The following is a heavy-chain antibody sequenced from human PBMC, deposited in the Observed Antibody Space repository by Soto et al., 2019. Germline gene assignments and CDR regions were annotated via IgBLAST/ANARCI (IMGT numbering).Heavy chain of an antibody. D-gene: IGHD3-9*01. CDR1: GGSISSYY. CDR2: IYTSGST. J-gene: IGHJ4*02. CDR3: ARARYYDWCFDL. Sequence: SETLSLTCTVSGGSISSYYCSWIRQPAGKGLEWIGRIYTSGSTNYNPSLKSRVTMSVDTSKNQFSLTLTSVTAADTAVYFCARARYYDWCFDLWGLGTPVTVS. V-gene: IGHV4-4*07.